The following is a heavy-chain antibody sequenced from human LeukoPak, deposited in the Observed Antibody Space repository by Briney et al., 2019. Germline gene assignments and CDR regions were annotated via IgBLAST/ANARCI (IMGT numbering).Heavy chain of an antibody. J-gene: IGHJ4*02. CDR1: GFTVNSNY. CDR2: VYSGDRT. V-gene: IGHV3-66*01. D-gene: IGHD1-26*01. CDR3: ARGYLIDY. Sequence: ESLRLSCAASGFTVNSNYTSWVRQAPGKGLEWVSVVYSGDRTYYADSVKGRFTISRDDSTNTLYLLMNSLRAEDTAVYYCARGYLIDYWGQGTLVTVSS.